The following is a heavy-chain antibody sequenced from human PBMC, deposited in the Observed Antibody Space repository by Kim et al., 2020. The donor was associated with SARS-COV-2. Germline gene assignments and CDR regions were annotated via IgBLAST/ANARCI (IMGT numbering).Heavy chain of an antibody. Sequence: SETLSLTCTVSGGSISSYYWSWIRQPPGKGLEWIGYIYYSGSTNYNPSLKSRVTISVDTSKNQFSLKLSSVTAADTAVYYCARLPWGIAAAGSYYYGMDVWGQGTTVTVSS. CDR1: GGSISSYY. CDR2: IYYSGST. J-gene: IGHJ6*02. CDR3: ARLPWGIAAAGSYYYGMDV. D-gene: IGHD6-13*01. V-gene: IGHV4-59*01.